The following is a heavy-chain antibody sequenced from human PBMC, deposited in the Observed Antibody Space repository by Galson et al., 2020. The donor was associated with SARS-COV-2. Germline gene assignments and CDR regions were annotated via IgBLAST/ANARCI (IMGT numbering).Heavy chain of an antibody. V-gene: IGHV3-30*04. CDR2: ISHDGRIA. Sequence: GGSLRLSCAASGFTFTNYAINWVRQAPGKGLEWVAAISHDGRIAVYADSVKGRFTISRDNSENMLFLQMDSLRADDTAVYYCARDVSGGASDIWGQGTMVTVSS. CDR1: GFTFTNYA. CDR3: ARDVSGGASDI. D-gene: IGHD1-26*01. J-gene: IGHJ3*02.